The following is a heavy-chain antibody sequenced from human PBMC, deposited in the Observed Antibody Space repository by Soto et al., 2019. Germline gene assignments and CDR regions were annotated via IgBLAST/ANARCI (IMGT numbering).Heavy chain of an antibody. V-gene: IGHV1-46*01. CDR1: GYTFTRSG. J-gene: IGHJ4*02. CDR2: INPCGGST. D-gene: IGHD4-17*01. CDR3: ASTYGDTPPSFDY. Sequence: GASVKVSCKASGYTFTRSGISWARQAPGQGLEWMGLINPCGGSTSYAQKFQGRVTMTRDTSTSTVYMELSSLRSEDTAVYYCASTYGDTPPSFDYWGQGTLVTVSS.